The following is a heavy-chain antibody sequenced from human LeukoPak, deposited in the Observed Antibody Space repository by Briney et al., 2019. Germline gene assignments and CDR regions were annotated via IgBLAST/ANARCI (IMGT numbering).Heavy chain of an antibody. D-gene: IGHD3-22*01. CDR1: GYTFTSYD. CDR2: MNPNSGNT. Sequence: ASVKVSCKASGYTFTSYDINWVRPATGQGLAWMGWMNPNSGNTGYAQKFQGRVTMTRNTSISTAYMELSSLRSEDTAVYYCARPNKKWLLQNDYWGQGTLVTVSS. J-gene: IGHJ4*02. V-gene: IGHV1-8*01. CDR3: ARPNKKWLLQNDY.